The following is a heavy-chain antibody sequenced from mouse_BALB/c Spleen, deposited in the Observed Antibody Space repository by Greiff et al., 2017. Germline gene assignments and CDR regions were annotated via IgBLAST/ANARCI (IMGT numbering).Heavy chain of an antibody. CDR1: GFSLTGYG. D-gene: IGHD1-1*01. J-gene: IGHJ4*01. Sequence: VQRVESGPGLVAPSQSLSITCTVSGFSLTGYGVNWVRQPPGKGLEWLGMIWGDGSTDYNSALKSRLSISKDNSKSQVFLKMNSLQTDDTARYYCARGIYYYGSREGDYAMDYWGQGTSVTVSS. CDR2: IWGDGST. V-gene: IGHV2-6-7*01. CDR3: ARGIYYYGSREGDYAMDY.